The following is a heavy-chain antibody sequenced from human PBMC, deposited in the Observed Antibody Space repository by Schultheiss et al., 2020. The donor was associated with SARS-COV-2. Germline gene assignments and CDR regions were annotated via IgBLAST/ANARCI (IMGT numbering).Heavy chain of an antibody. CDR3: ARDGGPASGMDV. CDR1: GYTFTSYD. J-gene: IGHJ6*02. D-gene: IGHD3-16*01. Sequence: ASVKVSCKASGYTFTSYDINWVRQATGQGLEWMGWINPNSGGTNYAQKFQGRVTMTTDTSTSTAYMELRSLRSDDTAVYYCARDGGPASGMDVWGQGTTVTVSS. CDR2: INPNSGGT. V-gene: IGHV1-2*02.